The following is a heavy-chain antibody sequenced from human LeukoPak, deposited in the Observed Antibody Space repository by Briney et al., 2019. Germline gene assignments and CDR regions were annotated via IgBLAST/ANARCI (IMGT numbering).Heavy chain of an antibody. D-gene: IGHD3-22*01. Sequence: GESLKISCKESGYSFSNYWIGWVRQMPGKGLEWMGIIYPGNSDTRYSPSFQGQVTISADKSITTAYLQWSSLKASDTAMYDCARSHYYDSSGYYGYWGQGTLVTVSS. V-gene: IGHV5-51*01. CDR3: ARSHYYDSSGYYGY. CDR2: IYPGNSDT. J-gene: IGHJ4*02. CDR1: GYSFSNYW.